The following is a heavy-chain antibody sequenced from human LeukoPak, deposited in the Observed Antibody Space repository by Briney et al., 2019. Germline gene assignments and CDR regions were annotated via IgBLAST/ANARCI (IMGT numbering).Heavy chain of an antibody. Sequence: GGSLRLSCAASGFTFSSYAMNWVRQAPGKGLDWVSAISGSGGNTYYADSVKGRFTISRDNSKNTLYLQMNSLRAEDTAVYYCAKSAGYSSSWYNFQHWGQGTLVTVSS. CDR3: AKSAGYSSSWYNFQH. J-gene: IGHJ1*01. CDR1: GFTFSSYA. D-gene: IGHD6-13*01. CDR2: ISGSGGNT. V-gene: IGHV3-23*01.